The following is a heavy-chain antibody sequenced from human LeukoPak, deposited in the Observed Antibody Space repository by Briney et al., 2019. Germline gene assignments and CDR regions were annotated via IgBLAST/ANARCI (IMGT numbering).Heavy chain of an antibody. V-gene: IGHV3-23*01. CDR1: GFTFSSYA. J-gene: IGHJ6*02. CDR2: ISGSGGST. Sequence: GGSLRLSCAGSGFTFSSYAMTWVRQAPGKGLEWVSTISGSGGSTYYADSVKGRFTISRDNSKNTLYLQMNSLRAEDTAVYYCAKPYDYSNYGHYGMDVWGQGTTVTVSS. CDR3: AKPYDYSNYGHYGMDV. D-gene: IGHD4-4*01.